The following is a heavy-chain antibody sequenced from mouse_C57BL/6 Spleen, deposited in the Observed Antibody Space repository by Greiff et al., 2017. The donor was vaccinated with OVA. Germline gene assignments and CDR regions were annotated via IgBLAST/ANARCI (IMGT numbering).Heavy chain of an antibody. CDR2: ISYDGSN. CDR1: GYSITSGYY. Sequence: ESGPGLVKPSQSLSLTCSVTGYSITSGYYWNWIRQFPGNKLEWMGYISYDGSNNYNPSLKNRISITRDTSKNQFFLKLNSVTTEDTATYYCAREGNWEGFAYWGQGTLVTVSA. J-gene: IGHJ3*01. D-gene: IGHD4-1*01. V-gene: IGHV3-6*01. CDR3: AREGNWEGFAY.